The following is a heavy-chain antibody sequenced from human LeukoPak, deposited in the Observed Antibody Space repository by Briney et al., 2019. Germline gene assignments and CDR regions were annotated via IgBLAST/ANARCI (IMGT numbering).Heavy chain of an antibody. CDR2: IYYSGST. Sequence: PSETLSLTCTVSGGSISSYYWSWIRQPPGKGLEWIGYIYYSGSTNYNPSLKSRVTILVDTSKNQFSLKLSSVTAADTAVYYCARAVPAKYYDSSGYHYYYYGMDVWGQGTTVTVSS. D-gene: IGHD3-22*01. CDR3: ARAVPAKYYDSSGYHYYYYGMDV. CDR1: GGSISSYY. J-gene: IGHJ6*02. V-gene: IGHV4-59*01.